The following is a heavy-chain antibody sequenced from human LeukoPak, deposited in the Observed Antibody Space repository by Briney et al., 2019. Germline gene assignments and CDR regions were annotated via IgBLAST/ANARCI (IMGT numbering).Heavy chain of an antibody. Sequence: PSQTLSLTCTVSGGSISSGGHYWSWIRQHPAKGLERIGYIRYSGSTYYNPSLKSRVSLSVDTSKNQFSLNLNSVTAADTAVYYCATMCGSGSCWGQGTLVTVSS. CDR3: ATMCGSGSC. J-gene: IGHJ4*02. CDR1: GGSISSGGHY. D-gene: IGHD3-10*01. CDR2: IRYSGST. V-gene: IGHV4-31*03.